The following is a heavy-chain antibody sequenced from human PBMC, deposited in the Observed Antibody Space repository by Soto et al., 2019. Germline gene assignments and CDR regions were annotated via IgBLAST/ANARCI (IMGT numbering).Heavy chain of an antibody. D-gene: IGHD1-1*01. J-gene: IGHJ5*02. CDR1: GFTFSGSA. CDR2: IRSKANSYAT. V-gene: IGHV3-73*01. CDR3: TRLLVPTGHGTTTGAPNWFDP. Sequence: GGSLRLSCAASGFTFSGSAMHWVRQASGKGLEWVGRIRSKANSYATAYAASVKGRFTISRDDSKNTAYLQMNSLKTEDTAVYYCTRLLVPTGHGTTTGAPNWFDPWGQGTLVTVSS.